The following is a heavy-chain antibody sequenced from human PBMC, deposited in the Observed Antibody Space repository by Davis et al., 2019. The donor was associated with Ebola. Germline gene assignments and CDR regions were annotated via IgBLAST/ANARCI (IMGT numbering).Heavy chain of an antibody. V-gene: IGHV4-4*02. J-gene: IGHJ4*02. CDR1: GDSISSNYW. CDR2: IYNSGST. D-gene: IGHD5-12*01. CDR3: ARGQWLDND. Sequence: PGGSLRLSCAVSGDSISSNYWWGWVRQPPGKGLEWIGEIYNSGSTTYNPSLKSRVTMAMDTSKNQFSLKLKSVTAADTAMYYCARGQWLDNDWGQGTLVTVSS.